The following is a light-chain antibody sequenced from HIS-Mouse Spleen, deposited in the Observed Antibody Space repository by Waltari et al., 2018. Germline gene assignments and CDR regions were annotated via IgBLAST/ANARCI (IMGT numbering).Light chain of an antibody. Sequence: PPSASGSPGQSVTISCTGTSSDVGGYNYVSWYQQHPGKAPKLMIYEVSKRPSGVPDRFSGSKSGNTASLTVSGLQAEDEADYYCSSYAGSNNKVFGGGTKLTVL. CDR1: SSDVGGYNY. J-gene: IGLJ2*01. V-gene: IGLV2-8*01. CDR3: SSYAGSNNKV. CDR2: EVS.